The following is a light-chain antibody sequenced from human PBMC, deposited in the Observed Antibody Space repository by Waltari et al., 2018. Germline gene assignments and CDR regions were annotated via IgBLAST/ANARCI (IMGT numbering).Light chain of an antibody. CDR2: DNN. V-gene: IGLV1-51*01. CDR3: GTWDSSLSAGRV. Sequence: QSVLTPPPSVSAPPGQKVTLSCSGCSSHIGNHSASWSQQLPGTAPKLLIYDNNKRPAGIPDRFSGSKSGTSATLGITGLQTGDEADYYCGTWDSSLSAGRVFGGGTKLTVL. J-gene: IGLJ2*01. CDR1: SSHIGNHS.